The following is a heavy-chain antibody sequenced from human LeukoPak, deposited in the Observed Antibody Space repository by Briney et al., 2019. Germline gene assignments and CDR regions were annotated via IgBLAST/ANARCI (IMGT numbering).Heavy chain of an antibody. CDR2: IYSGGST. CDR1: GFTVSSNY. V-gene: IGHV3-66*02. J-gene: IGHJ4*02. CDR3: ARDPLQYCSGGSCRPTDY. Sequence: GGSLRLSCAASGFTVSSNYMSWVRQAPGKGLEWVSVIYSGGSTYYADSEKGRFTISRDNSKNTLYLQMNSLRAEDTAVYYCARDPLQYCSGGSCRPTDYWGQGTLVTVSS. D-gene: IGHD2-15*01.